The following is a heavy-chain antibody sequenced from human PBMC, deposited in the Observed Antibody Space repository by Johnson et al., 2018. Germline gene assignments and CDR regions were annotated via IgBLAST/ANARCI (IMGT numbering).Heavy chain of an antibody. J-gene: IGHJ3*02. D-gene: IGHD1-26*01. CDR3: AKDYGSSRGGGYDI. Sequence: QVQLQESGGGVVQPGRSXRLSCAASGFTFSTYGMHWVRQAPGKGLEWVAIVSYDVHMKYYADSVKGRFTISRDNSKNTVELQMKRLRAEDTAVYYCAKDYGSSRGGGYDIWGQGTMVTVSS. CDR2: VSYDVHMK. CDR1: GFTFSTYG. V-gene: IGHV3-30*18.